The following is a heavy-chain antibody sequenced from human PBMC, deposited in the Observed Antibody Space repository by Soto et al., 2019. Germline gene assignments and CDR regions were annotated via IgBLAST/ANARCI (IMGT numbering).Heavy chain of an antibody. J-gene: IGHJ5*02. V-gene: IGHV4-59*01. CDR1: GGSISSYY. CDR2: IYYSGST. D-gene: IGHD2-8*01. Sequence: SETLSLTCTVSGGSISSYYWSWIRQPPGKGLEWIGYIYYSGSTNYNPSLKSRVTISVDTSKNQFSLKLSSVTAADTAVYYCARDRGYCTNGVCYTYWFDPWGQGTLVTVSS. CDR3: ARDRGYCTNGVCYTYWFDP.